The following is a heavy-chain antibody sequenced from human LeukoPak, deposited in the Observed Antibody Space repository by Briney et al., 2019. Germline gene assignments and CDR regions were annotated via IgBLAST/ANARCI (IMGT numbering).Heavy chain of an antibody. Sequence: ASVKISCKTSGYTFTSYAMNWVRQAPGQGLEWMGWINTNTGNPTYAQGFTGRFVFSLDTSVSTAYLQISSLKAEDTAVYYCARSNNDGDYLGVGFDYWGQGTLVTVSS. D-gene: IGHD4-17*01. CDR1: GYTFTSYA. V-gene: IGHV7-4-1*02. CDR3: ARSNNDGDYLGVGFDY. CDR2: INTNTGNP. J-gene: IGHJ4*02.